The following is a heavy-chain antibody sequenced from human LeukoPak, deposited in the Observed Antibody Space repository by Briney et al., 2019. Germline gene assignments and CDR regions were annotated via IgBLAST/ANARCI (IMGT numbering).Heavy chain of an antibody. CDR1: GFTFSDYY. V-gene: IGHV3-11*01. D-gene: IGHD1-26*01. Sequence: GGSLRLSCAASGFTFSDYYMSWIRQAPGKGLEWVSYISSSGSTIYYADSVKGRFTISRDNAKNSLYLQMNSLRAEDTAVYYCARVPQWELTDWFDPWGQGTLVTVSS. J-gene: IGHJ5*02. CDR2: ISSSGSTI. CDR3: ARVPQWELTDWFDP.